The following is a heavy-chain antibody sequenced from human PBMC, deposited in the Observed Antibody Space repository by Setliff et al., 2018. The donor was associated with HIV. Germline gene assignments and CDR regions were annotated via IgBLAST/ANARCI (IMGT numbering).Heavy chain of an antibody. CDR3: AREAVWSDAFDI. J-gene: IGHJ3*02. V-gene: IGHV3-7*01. D-gene: IGHD1-1*01. CDR2: IKQDGTES. Sequence: LRLSCAASGFIFSDFWMGWVRQAPGKGLEWVANIKQDGTESHYVDSVKGRFTISRDNAKKSLYLQMNSLRAEDTAVYYCAREAVWSDAFDIWGQGTMVTV. CDR1: GFIFSDFW.